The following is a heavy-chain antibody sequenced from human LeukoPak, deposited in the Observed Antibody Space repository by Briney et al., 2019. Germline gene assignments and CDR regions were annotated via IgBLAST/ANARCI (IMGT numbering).Heavy chain of an antibody. J-gene: IGHJ4*02. CDR2: INHSGST. CDR3: ARGRDIVVVPAAERGYYFDY. V-gene: IGHV4-34*01. D-gene: IGHD2-2*01. CDR1: GGSFSGYY. Sequence: PSETLSLTCAVYGGSFSGYYWSWIRQPPGKGLEWIGEINHSGSTNYNPSLKSRVTISVDTSKNQFSLKLSSVTAADTAVYYCARGRDIVVVPAAERGYYFDYWGQGTLVTVSS.